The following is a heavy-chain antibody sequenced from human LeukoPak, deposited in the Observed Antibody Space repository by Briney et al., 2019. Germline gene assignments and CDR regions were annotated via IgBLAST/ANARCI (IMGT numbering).Heavy chain of an antibody. CDR3: ARGGIYVLVPFDP. CDR1: GFTFSSYE. V-gene: IGHV3-21*05. D-gene: IGHD3-22*01. Sequence: SGGSLRLSCAASGFTFSSYEMNWVRQAPGKGLEWVSYISSSSSYIYYADSVKGRFTISRDNAKNSLYLQMNSLRAEDTAVYYCARGGIYVLVPFDPWGQGTLVTVSS. J-gene: IGHJ5*02. CDR2: ISSSSSYI.